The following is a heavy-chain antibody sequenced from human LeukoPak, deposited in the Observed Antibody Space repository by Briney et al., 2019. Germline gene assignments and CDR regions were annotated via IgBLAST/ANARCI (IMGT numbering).Heavy chain of an antibody. D-gene: IGHD3-10*01. J-gene: IGHJ6*03. V-gene: IGHV3-53*01. Sequence: SGGSLRLSCVASGFTVSSNYMSWVRQAPGKGLEWVSVIYSGGSTYYADSVKGRFTISRDNSKNTLYLQMNSLRAEDTAVYYCESGSGSYRTPYYYMDVWGTGTTVTVSS. CDR3: ESGSGSYRTPYYYMDV. CDR2: IYSGGST. CDR1: GFTVSSNY.